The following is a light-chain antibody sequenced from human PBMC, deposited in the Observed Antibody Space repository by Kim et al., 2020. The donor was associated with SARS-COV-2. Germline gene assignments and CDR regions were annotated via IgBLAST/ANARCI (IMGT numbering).Light chain of an antibody. J-gene: IGKJ4*01. CDR2: GAS. CDR3: QQYYSWPLT. CDR1: QSISSN. Sequence: EIVMTQSPATLSVSPGERATLSCRAGQSISSNLAWYQQKPGQAPRLIIFGASTRATGIPARFSGSGSGTEFTLTITSLQSEDFAVYYCQQYYSWPLTFGGGTKVDIK. V-gene: IGKV3-15*01.